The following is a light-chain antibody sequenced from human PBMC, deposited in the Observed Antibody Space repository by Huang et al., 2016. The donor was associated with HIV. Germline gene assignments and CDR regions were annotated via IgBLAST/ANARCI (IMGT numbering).Light chain of an antibody. Sequence: DIVMTQSPDSLAVSLGEGATINCKSSQSVLYRSNNKNYLAWYQQKPGQPPKLLIYWASTRESGVPDRCTGSGSGTEFSLTISSLQAEDVAVYYCQQYDTSPWTFGQGTKVEIK. V-gene: IGKV4-1*01. CDR2: WAS. CDR1: QSVLYRSNNKNY. J-gene: IGKJ1*01. CDR3: QQYDTSPWT.